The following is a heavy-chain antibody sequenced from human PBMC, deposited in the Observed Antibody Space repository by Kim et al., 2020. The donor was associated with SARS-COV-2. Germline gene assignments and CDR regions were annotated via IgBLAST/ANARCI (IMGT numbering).Heavy chain of an antibody. J-gene: IGHJ4*02. V-gene: IGHV3-9*01. Sequence: GGSLRLSCAAFGFSFGDYAMHWVRRPPGKGLEWVSGIDRDNNRIAYADSVKGRFSISRDNAKNSLILHMYSLTTEDTALYYCTKARQYNFIRDFANWGQGTLVTVSS. D-gene: IGHD1-20*01. CDR3: TKARQYNFIRDFAN. CDR1: GFSFGDYA. CDR2: IDRDNNRI.